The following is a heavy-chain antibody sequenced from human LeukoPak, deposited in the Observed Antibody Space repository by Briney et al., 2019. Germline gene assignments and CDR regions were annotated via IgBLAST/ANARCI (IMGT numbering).Heavy chain of an antibody. J-gene: IGHJ5*02. CDR2: ISTTSDYI. D-gene: IGHD2-2*01. V-gene: IGHV3-21*01. Sequence: PGGSLRLSCAASGFTFSTYSMNWVRQAPGKGLEWVSSISTTSDYIYYADSVKGRFTISRDNAKNSLYLQMNSLRAEDTAVYYCAAGFTNCYSCGWSDPWGQGALVTVSS. CDR1: GFTFSTYS. CDR3: AAGFTNCYSCGWSDP.